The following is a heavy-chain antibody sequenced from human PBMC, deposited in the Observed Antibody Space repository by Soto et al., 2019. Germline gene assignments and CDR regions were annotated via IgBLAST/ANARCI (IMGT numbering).Heavy chain of an antibody. J-gene: IGHJ5*02. Sequence: SETLSLTCSVSGGSISSGDYFWSWIRQHPGKGLEWIGYIYHSGTTFYNPSLRSRLTISIDTSKSQFSLKLTSVTAADTAVYYCARGYDILTGYFPGFDPWGLGTLVTVSS. V-gene: IGHV4-31*03. CDR2: IYHSGTT. CDR1: GGSISSGDYF. D-gene: IGHD3-9*01. CDR3: ARGYDILTGYFPGFDP.